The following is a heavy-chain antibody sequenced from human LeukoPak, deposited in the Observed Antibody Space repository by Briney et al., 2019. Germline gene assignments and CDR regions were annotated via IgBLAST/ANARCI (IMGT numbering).Heavy chain of an antibody. CDR2: IIPILGIA. V-gene: IGHV1-69*04. J-gene: IGHJ3*02. CDR1: GGTFSNYA. CDR3: ARVRDGHAFDI. D-gene: IGHD5-24*01. Sequence: VASVKVSGKASGGTFSNYAISWVRQAPGQGLEWMGRIIPILGIANYAQKFQGRVTITADKSTSTAYMELSSLRSEDTAVYYCARVRDGHAFDIWGQGTMVTVSS.